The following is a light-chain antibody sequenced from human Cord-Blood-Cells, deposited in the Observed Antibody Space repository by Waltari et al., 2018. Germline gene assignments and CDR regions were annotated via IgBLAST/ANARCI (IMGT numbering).Light chain of an antibody. CDR1: SRDVGGYNY. Sequence: QSALLQLPSVPGSPGHSITTSCTGTSRDVGGYNYDSWYHQHPGKAPQLMLYDVSNRPSGVSNRFSGSKSGNTASLTISVLQAEDEADYYCRSYTSSSTLVFGGGTKLTVL. CDR3: RSYTSSSTLV. J-gene: IGLJ2*01. V-gene: IGLV2-14*01. CDR2: DVS.